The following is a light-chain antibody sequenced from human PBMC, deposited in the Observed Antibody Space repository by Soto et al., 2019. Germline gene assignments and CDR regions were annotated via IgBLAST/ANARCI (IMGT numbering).Light chain of an antibody. J-gene: IGLJ3*02. Sequence: QSVLTQPPSASGTPGQRVTISCSGSSSNIGSNTVNWYQQLPGTAPKLLIYSNNQRPSGVSDRFSGSKSGTSASLAISGIQSEDSADYYCAAWDDSLNGPVFGGGTKMTVL. V-gene: IGLV1-44*01. CDR1: SSNIGSNT. CDR3: AAWDDSLNGPV. CDR2: SNN.